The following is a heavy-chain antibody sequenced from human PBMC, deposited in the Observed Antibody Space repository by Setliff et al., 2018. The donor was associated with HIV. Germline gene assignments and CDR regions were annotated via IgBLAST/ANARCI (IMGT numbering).Heavy chain of an antibody. V-gene: IGHV4-38-2*01. J-gene: IGHJ4*02. CDR3: ARDKRYRFPFDS. D-gene: IGHD2-2*02. Sequence: PSETLSLTCAVSGYSIGSGSFWGWIRQSPEMGLEWIAEISHTGSTKYNPSLGSRVTISLATSKYQFSLSLRSLSAADTAVYYCARDKRYRFPFDSWGQGTLVTVSS. CDR2: ISHTGST. CDR1: GYSIGSGSF.